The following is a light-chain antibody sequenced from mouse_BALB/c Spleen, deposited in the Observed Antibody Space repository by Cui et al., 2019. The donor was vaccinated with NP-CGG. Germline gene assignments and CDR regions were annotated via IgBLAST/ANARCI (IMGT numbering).Light chain of an antibody. V-gene: IGLV1*01. J-gene: IGLJ1*01. CDR2: GTN. CDR1: TGAVTTSNY. Sequence: QAVVTQESALTTSPGETVTLTCRSSTGAVTTSNYVKWVQEKPDHLFTGLIGGTNNRAPGVPASFSGSLIGDKAALTITGAQTEDEAIYFCALWYSNHWVFGGGTKLTVL. CDR3: ALWYSNHWV.